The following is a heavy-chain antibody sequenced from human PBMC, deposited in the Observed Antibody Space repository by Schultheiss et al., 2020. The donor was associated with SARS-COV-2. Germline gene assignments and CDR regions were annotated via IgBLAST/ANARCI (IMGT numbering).Heavy chain of an antibody. CDR2: ISSSSSYI. Sequence: GESLKISCVVSGVTVENNHMSWARQAPGRGLEWVSSISSSSSYIYYADSVKGRFTISRDNAKNSLYLQMNSLRAEDTAVYYCARKWGSSGDYWGQGTLVTVSS. CDR1: GVTVENNH. V-gene: IGHV3-21*04. D-gene: IGHD6-13*01. J-gene: IGHJ4*02. CDR3: ARKWGSSGDY.